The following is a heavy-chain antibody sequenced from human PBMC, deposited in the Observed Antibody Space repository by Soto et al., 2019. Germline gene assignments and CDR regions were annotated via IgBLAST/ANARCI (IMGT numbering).Heavy chain of an antibody. CDR3: ARDIVGIVVVPAAIPNWFDP. D-gene: IGHD2-2*03. Sequence: QVQLVQSGAEVKKPGASVKVSCKASGYTFTSYGISWVRQAPGQGLEWMGWISAYNGNTNYAQKLQGRVTMTTDTSTSTAYIELRSLRSDDTAVYYRARDIVGIVVVPAAIPNWFDPWGHGTLVTVSS. CDR2: ISAYNGNT. J-gene: IGHJ5*02. V-gene: IGHV1-18*01. CDR1: GYTFTSYG.